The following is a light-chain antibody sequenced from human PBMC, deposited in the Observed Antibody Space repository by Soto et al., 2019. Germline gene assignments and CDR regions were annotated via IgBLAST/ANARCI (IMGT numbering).Light chain of an antibody. V-gene: IGKV3-15*01. CDR1: QSVSSN. CDR2: GAS. CDR3: QQYNNWPPWT. J-gene: IGKJ1*01. Sequence: IVRTQSPAPLSVSPGARATLSCRGSQSVSSNLAWYQQKPGQAPRLLIYGASTRATGIPARFSGSGSGTEFTLTISSLQSEDFAVYYCQQYNNWPPWTFGQGTKVDIK.